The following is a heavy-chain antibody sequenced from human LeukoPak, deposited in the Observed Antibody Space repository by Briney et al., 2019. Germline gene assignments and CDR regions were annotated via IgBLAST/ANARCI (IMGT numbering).Heavy chain of an antibody. D-gene: IGHD3-10*01. CDR3: AGNYGPYYFDY. V-gene: IGHV3-33*01. CDR2: IWYDGSNK. CDR1: GFTFSNYG. Sequence: GGSLRLSCAASGFTFSNYGMHWVRQAPGKGLEWVAVIWYDGSNKYYADSVKGRFTTTRDNSKNTLYLQMNSLRAEDTAVYYCAGNYGPYYFDYWGQGTLVTVSS. J-gene: IGHJ4*02.